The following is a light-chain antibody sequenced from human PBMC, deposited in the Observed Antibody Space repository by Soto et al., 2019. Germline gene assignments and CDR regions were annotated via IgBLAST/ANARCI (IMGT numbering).Light chain of an antibody. V-gene: IGLV1-51*01. J-gene: IGLJ2*01. Sequence: QSALTQPPSVSAAPGQKVTISCSGSSSNIAKNYVYWYQQLPGTAPKLLIFDNDKRPSGIPDRFSGSKSGTSATLGITGLQTGDEADYYCGTWDSSLSVVFGGGTKLTVL. CDR3: GTWDSSLSVV. CDR2: DND. CDR1: SSNIAKNY.